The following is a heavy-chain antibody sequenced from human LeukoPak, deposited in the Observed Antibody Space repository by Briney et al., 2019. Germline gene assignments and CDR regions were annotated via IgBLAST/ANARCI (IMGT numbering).Heavy chain of an antibody. D-gene: IGHD1-26*01. CDR2: IYYSGST. CDR3: ATGGGRGRELLPLNY. CDR1: GGSISSSSYY. V-gene: IGHV4-39*07. J-gene: IGHJ4*02. Sequence: SETLSLTCTVSGGSISSSSYYWGWIRQPPGKGLEWIGSIYYSGSTYYNPSLKSRVTISVDTSKNQFSLKLSSVTAADTAVYYCATGGGRGRELLPLNYWGQGTLVTVSS.